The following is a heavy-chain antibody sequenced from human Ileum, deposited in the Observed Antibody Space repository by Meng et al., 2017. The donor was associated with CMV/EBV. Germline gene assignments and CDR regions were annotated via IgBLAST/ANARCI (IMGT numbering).Heavy chain of an antibody. V-gene: IGHV4-59*01. D-gene: IGHD6-13*01. CDR2: MCYNGDT. CDR3: ALRGSAAGTFQY. J-gene: IGHJ1*01. CDR1: GDSMSSYC. Sequence: QVQLPEPGPGLVKPSESLSLTCTVSGDSMSSYCWSWIRQPPGKGLEWIGYMCYNGDTNYNPSLKSRVTISGDTSKNQFSLKLSSVTAADTAVYYCALRGSAAGTFQYWGQGTLVTVSS.